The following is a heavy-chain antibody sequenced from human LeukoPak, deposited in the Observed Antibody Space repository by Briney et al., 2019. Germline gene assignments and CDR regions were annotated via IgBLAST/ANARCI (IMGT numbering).Heavy chain of an antibody. D-gene: IGHD6-19*01. CDR2: IYTSGST. Sequence: SETLSLTCTVSGGTISSYYRSWIRQPAGKGLEWIGRIYTSGSTNYNPSLKSRVTMSEDTTKNQFSLKLSSVAAADTAVYYCAREVFPQWLGTRYYFDYWGQGTLVTVSS. J-gene: IGHJ4*02. CDR3: AREVFPQWLGTRYYFDY. V-gene: IGHV4-4*07. CDR1: GGTISSYY.